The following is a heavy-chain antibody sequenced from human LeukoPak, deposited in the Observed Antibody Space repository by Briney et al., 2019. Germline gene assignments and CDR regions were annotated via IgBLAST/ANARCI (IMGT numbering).Heavy chain of an antibody. CDR2: ISGSGGST. J-gene: IGHJ4*02. CDR1: GFTFSSYD. Sequence: GGSLRLSCAASGFTFSSYDMSWVRQAPGKGLEGVSGISGSGGSTYCADSVKGRFTFSRDNAKNTLYLRMNSLSAEDAVVYYCAKDGAIWGQGTLVTVSS. D-gene: IGHD1-26*01. CDR3: AKDGAI. V-gene: IGHV3-23*01.